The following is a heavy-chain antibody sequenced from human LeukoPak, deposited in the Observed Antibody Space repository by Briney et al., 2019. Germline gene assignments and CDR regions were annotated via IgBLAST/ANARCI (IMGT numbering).Heavy chain of an antibody. CDR2: ISYDGSNK. J-gene: IGHJ3*02. Sequence: PGGSLRLSCAASGFTFSSYAMHWVRQAPGKGLEWVAVISYDGSNKYYADSVKGRFTISRDNSKNTLYLQMNSLRAEDTAVYYCARDRVRGPYWRDAFDIWGQGTMVTVSS. D-gene: IGHD3-10*01. CDR3: ARDRVRGPYWRDAFDI. CDR1: GFTFSSYA. V-gene: IGHV3-30-3*01.